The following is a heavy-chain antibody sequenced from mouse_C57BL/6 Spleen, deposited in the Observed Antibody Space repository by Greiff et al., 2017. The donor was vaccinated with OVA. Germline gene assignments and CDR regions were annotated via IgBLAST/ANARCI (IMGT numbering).Heavy chain of an antibody. D-gene: IGHD1-1*01. CDR2: IHPNSGST. J-gene: IGHJ2*01. CDR1: GYTFTSYW. Sequence: QVQLQQPGAELVKPGASVKLSCKSSGYTFTSYWMHWVKQRPGQGLEWIGMIHPNSGSTNYNEKFKSKATLTVDKSSSTAYMQLSSLTSEDSAVYYCASDYGSSYEGGYFDYWGQGTTLTVSS. CDR3: ASDYGSSYEGGYFDY. V-gene: IGHV1-64*01.